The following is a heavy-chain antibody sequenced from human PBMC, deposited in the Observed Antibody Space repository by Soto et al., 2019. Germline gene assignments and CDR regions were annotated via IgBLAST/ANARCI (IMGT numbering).Heavy chain of an antibody. V-gene: IGHV3-23*01. Sequence: GGSLRLSCAASGFTFSSYAMSWVRQAPGKGLEWVSAISGSGGSTYYADSVKGRFTISRDNSKNTLYLQMNSLRAEDTAVYYCANGGSWSYDIGYYYMDVWGKGTTVTVSS. CDR1: GFTFSSYA. CDR2: ISGSGGST. J-gene: IGHJ6*03. CDR3: ANGGSWSYDIGYYYMDV. D-gene: IGHD3-9*01.